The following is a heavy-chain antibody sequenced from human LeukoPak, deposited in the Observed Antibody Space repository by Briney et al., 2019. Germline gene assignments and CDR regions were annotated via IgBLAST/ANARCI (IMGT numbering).Heavy chain of an antibody. CDR1: GGSISSYY. CDR3: ASGAYCSSTSCYAPPPPWFDP. V-gene: IGHV4-59*01. Sequence: SETLSLTCTVSGGSISSYYWSWIRQPPGKGLEWLGYIYYSGSTNYNPSLKRRVTISVDTSKNQFSLKLSSVTAADTAVYYCASGAYCSSTSCYAPPPPWFDPWGQGTLVTVSS. J-gene: IGHJ5*02. D-gene: IGHD2-2*01. CDR2: IYYSGST.